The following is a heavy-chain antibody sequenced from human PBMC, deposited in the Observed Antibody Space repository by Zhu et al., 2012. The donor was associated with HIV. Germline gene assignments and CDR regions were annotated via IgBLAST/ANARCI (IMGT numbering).Heavy chain of an antibody. CDR2: IYYSGST. J-gene: IGHJ4*02. Sequence: QVQLQESGPGLVKPSQTLSLTCTVSGGSISSGDYYWSWIRQPPGKGLEWIGYIYYSGSTYYNPSLKSRVTISVDTSKNQFSLKLSSVTAADTAVYYCARANPTRIAAAGPDFDYWAREPWSPSPQ. CDR3: ARANPTRIAAAGPDFDY. CDR1: GGSISSGDYY. D-gene: IGHD6-13*01. V-gene: IGHV4-30-4*08.